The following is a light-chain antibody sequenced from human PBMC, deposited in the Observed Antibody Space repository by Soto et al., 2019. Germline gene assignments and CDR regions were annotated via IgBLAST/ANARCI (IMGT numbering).Light chain of an antibody. CDR1: SSDVIAYNY. Sequence: QSALTQPASVSRSPGQSVTISCTGSSSDVIAYNYVSWYQQHPGKVPKLMIYEVSKRPSGVSNRFSGSKSGNTASLTISGLQAEDEAGYYCGSYTGSGTLVVFGGGTKLTVL. J-gene: IGLJ2*01. CDR3: GSYTGSGTLVV. V-gene: IGLV2-14*01. CDR2: EVS.